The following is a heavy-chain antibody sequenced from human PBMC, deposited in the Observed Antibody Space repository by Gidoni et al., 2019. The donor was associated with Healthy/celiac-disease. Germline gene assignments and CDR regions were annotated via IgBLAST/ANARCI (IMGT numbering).Heavy chain of an antibody. J-gene: IGHJ4*02. CDR1: GGSIRSSSYY. Sequence: QLQLQESGPGLVKPSETLSLTCTVSGGSIRSSSYYWGWIRQPPGKGLEWIGSIYYSGSTYYNPSLKSRVTISVDTSKNQFSLKLSSVTAADTAVYYCARHKDIVVVVAALYWGQGTLVTVSS. CDR2: IYYSGST. CDR3: ARHKDIVVVVAALY. V-gene: IGHV4-39*01. D-gene: IGHD2-15*01.